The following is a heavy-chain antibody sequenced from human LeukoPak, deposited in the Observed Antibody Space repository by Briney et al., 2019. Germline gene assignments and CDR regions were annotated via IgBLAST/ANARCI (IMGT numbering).Heavy chain of an antibody. J-gene: IGHJ3*02. D-gene: IGHD1-26*01. CDR2: FDPEDDKR. V-gene: IGHV1-24*01. Sequence: ASVKVSCKVSGYTLSELSMHWVRQAPGKGLEWMGGFDPEDDKRMYAQKVQGRVTMTEDTSSETAYMELSSLRSEDTAVYYCATGVVGTPGAFDTWGQGTMVTVS. CDR3: ATGVVGTPGAFDT. CDR1: GYTLSELS.